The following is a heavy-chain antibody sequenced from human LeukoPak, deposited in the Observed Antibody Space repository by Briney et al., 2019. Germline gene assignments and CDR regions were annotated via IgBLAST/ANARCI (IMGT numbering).Heavy chain of an antibody. CDR2: MKPNSGNT. CDR1: GYTFTNYD. V-gene: IGHV1-8*01. D-gene: IGHD4-23*01. CDR3: ATELRWKDH. Sequence: ASVKVSCKASGYTFTNYDINWVRQATGQGLEWMGYMKPNSGNTGYAQKFQGRVTMTRDTSISTAYMELSSLTSEDTAVYYCATELRWKDHWGQGTLVTISS. J-gene: IGHJ4*02.